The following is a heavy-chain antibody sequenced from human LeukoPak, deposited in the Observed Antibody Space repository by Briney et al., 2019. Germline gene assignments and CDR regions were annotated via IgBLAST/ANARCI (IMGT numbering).Heavy chain of an antibody. D-gene: IGHD6-13*01. CDR2: ISYDGSDK. CDR3: ANDRSIAAAGTSDLSGD. J-gene: IGHJ4*02. Sequence: PGGSLRLSCAASGVTFSSYAMHCVRQAPGKGLEWVTVISYDGSDKYCADSVKGRFTISRDNSKNTLYLQMNSLRAEDTAVYYCANDRSIAAAGTSDLSGDWGQRTLVTVSS. CDR1: GVTFSSYA. V-gene: IGHV3-30*18.